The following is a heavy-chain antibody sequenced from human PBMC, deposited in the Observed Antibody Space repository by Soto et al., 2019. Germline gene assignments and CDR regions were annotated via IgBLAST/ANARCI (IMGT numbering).Heavy chain of an antibody. V-gene: IGHV3-23*01. CDR3: AKTHDDYAHGWPFDY. CDR1: GFTLSTYA. Sequence: GGSLRLSCAASGFTLSTYAMTWVRQAPGKGLEWVSGITPSGGVTYYGDSVKGRFTISRDNSKNTLYLQMNGLRAEDTAMYYCAKTHDDYAHGWPFDYWGQGTLVTVSS. D-gene: IGHD2-2*01. CDR2: ITPSGGVT. J-gene: IGHJ4*02.